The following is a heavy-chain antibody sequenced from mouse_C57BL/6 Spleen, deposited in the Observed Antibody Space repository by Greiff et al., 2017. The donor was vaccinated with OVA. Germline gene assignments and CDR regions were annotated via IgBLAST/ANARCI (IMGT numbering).Heavy chain of an antibody. CDR2: IYPGSGNT. V-gene: IGHV1-76*01. CDR1: GYTFTDYY. CDR3: ARGRETGTFDY. J-gene: IGHJ2*01. Sequence: QVQLQQSGAELVRPGASVKLSCKASGYTFTDYYINWVKQRPGQGLEWIARIYPGSGNTYYNEKFKGKATLTAEKSSSTAYMQLSSLTSEDSAVYFCARGRETGTFDYWGQGTTLTVSS. D-gene: IGHD4-1*01.